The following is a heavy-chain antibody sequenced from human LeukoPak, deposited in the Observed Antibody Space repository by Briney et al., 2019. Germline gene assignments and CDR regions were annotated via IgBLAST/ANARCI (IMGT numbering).Heavy chain of an antibody. Sequence: GGSLRLSCAASGFTFSSYAMTWVRQAPEKGLEWVSVVSGSGSGTYYADSVKGRFTISRDNSKNTLYLQMNSLRPEDTAVCYCAKDYEFSSSWLSGYFDYWGQGTLVTVSS. V-gene: IGHV3-23*01. J-gene: IGHJ4*02. D-gene: IGHD6-13*01. CDR1: GFTFSSYA. CDR3: AKDYEFSSSWLSGYFDY. CDR2: VSGSGSGT.